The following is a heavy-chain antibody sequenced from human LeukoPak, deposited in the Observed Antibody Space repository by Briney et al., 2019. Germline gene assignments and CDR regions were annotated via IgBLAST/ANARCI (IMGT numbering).Heavy chain of an antibody. Sequence: ASVKVPCKASGYTFTSYGISWVRQAPGQGLEWMGWISAYNGNTNYAQKLQGRVTMTTDTSTSTAYMELRSLRSDDTAVYYCARDSPAATFYYYGMDVWGQGTTVTVSS. D-gene: IGHD2-2*01. CDR1: GYTFTSYG. V-gene: IGHV1-18*01. CDR2: ISAYNGNT. J-gene: IGHJ6*02. CDR3: ARDSPAATFYYYGMDV.